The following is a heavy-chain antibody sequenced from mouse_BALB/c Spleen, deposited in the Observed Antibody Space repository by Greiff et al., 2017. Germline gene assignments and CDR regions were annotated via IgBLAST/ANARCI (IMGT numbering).Heavy chain of an antibody. CDR3: ARIGYGSWFAY. D-gene: IGHD2-2*01. J-gene: IGHJ3*01. CDR1: GYTFTTYP. CDR2: FHPYNDDT. Sequence: QVQLKQSGAELVKPGASVKMSCKAFGYTFTTYPIEWMKQNHGKSLEWIGNFHPYNDDTKYNEKFKGKAKLTVEKSSSTVYLELSRLTSDDSAVYYCARIGYGSWFAYWGQGTLVTVSA. V-gene: IGHV1-47*01.